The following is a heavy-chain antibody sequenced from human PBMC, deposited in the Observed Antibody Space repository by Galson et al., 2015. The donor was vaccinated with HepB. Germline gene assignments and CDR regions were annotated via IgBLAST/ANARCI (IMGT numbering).Heavy chain of an antibody. Sequence: SVKVSCKASGYTFTSYGISWVRQAPGQGLEWMGWISAYNGNTNYAQKLQGRVTMTTDTSTSTAYMELRSLRSDDTAVYYCARDPPDCTNGVCYPVHSTVIFDYWGQGTLVTVSS. CDR2: ISAYNGNT. V-gene: IGHV1-18*01. J-gene: IGHJ4*02. CDR1: GYTFTSYG. D-gene: IGHD2-8*01. CDR3: ARDPPDCTNGVCYPVHSTVIFDY.